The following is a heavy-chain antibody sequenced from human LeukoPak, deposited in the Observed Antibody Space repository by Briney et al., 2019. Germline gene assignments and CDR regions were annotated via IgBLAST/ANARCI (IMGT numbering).Heavy chain of an antibody. CDR1: GFTFSSYG. CDR3: ARDRGVAARYIDY. V-gene: IGHV3-33*01. Sequence: GGSLRLSCAASGFTFSSYGMHWVRQAPGKGLEWGAVIWYDGSNKYYADSVKGRFTISRDNSKNTLYLQVNSLRAEDTAVYYCARDRGVAARYIDYWGQGTLVTVSS. J-gene: IGHJ4*02. CDR2: IWYDGSNK. D-gene: IGHD6-19*01.